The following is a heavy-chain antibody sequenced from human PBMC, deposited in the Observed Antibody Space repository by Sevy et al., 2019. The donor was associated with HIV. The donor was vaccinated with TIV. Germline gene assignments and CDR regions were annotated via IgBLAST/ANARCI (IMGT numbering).Heavy chain of an antibody. CDR1: GNTFGSYG. Sequence: ASVKVSCKASGNTFGSYGISWVRQAPGQGLEWMGWISIDNGDTKYNENLQGRVTMTRDTSTRTAYMGLTSLRADDTAVYYCAREGEADYYFESWGQGTLVTVSS. J-gene: IGHJ4*02. CDR3: AREGEADYYFES. V-gene: IGHV1-18*01. CDR2: ISIDNGDT. D-gene: IGHD3-16*01.